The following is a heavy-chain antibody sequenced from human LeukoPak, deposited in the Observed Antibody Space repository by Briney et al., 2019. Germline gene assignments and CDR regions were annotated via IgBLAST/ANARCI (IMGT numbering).Heavy chain of an antibody. CDR1: GFTFSSYG. J-gene: IGHJ3*02. D-gene: IGHD3-22*01. V-gene: IGHV3-30*03. CDR3: AGYVSSGRRDAFDI. Sequence: GGSLRLSCAASGFTFSSYGMHWVRQAPGKGLEWVAVISYDGSDKYYADSVKGRFTISRDNSKNTLYLQMNSLRAEDTAVYYCAGYVSSGRRDAFDIWGQGTMVTVSS. CDR2: ISYDGSDK.